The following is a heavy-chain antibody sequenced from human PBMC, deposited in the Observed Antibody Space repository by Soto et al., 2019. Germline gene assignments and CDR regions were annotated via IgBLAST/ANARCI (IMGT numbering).Heavy chain of an antibody. D-gene: IGHD3-10*01. CDR3: AREVQVHTPAFVY. J-gene: IGHJ4*02. CDR2: ISPMFGAA. V-gene: IGHV1-69*19. Sequence: QVQLVQSGAEMKKPGSSVKVSCQSSGGTCNTYAMNWVRHAPGQGPEWMGDISPMFGAANYAPKFQGRVTITADESTGTSYMQLSSLTSEDTALYFCAREVQVHTPAFVYWGQGTLVTVSS. CDR1: GGTCNTYA.